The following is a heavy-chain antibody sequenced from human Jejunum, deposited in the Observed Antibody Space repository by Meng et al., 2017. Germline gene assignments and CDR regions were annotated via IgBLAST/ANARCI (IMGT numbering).Heavy chain of an antibody. J-gene: IGHJ4*02. CDR2: VWPSGAT. D-gene: IGHD1-14*01. Sequence: QGQLQESGPGLVKPSGTLSLTCTVPGVSTTAPFYWTWIRQAPGKGLEWIGEVWPSGATYYNPSLSSRIAISIDTSNNQFSLEVAFLTAADTAVYYCARAIRERYFDSWGQGTLVTVSS. CDR1: GVSTTAPFY. V-gene: IGHV4-4*02. CDR3: ARAIRERYFDS.